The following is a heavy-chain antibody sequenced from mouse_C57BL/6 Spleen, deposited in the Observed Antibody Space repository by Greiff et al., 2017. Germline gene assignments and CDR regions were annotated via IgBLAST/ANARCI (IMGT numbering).Heavy chain of an antibody. D-gene: IGHD4-1*01. CDR1: GYTFTSYW. V-gene: IGHV1-50*01. Sequence: QVQLQQPGAELVKPGASVKLSCKASGYTFTSYWMQWVKQRPGQGLEWIGEIDPSDSYTNYNQKFKGKATLNVDTSSSTAYMQLSSLTSEDSAVYYCARKGLTGYYYAMDYWGQGTSVTVSS. CDR2: IDPSDSYT. J-gene: IGHJ4*01. CDR3: ARKGLTGYYYAMDY.